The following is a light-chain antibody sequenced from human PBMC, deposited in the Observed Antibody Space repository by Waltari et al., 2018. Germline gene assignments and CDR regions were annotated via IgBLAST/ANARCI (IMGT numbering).Light chain of an antibody. Sequence: QSELTQPPSASGTPGQRVTISCSGSSSNLGTNYIYWYQQLPGTAPKLLIFRNDQRPSGVPDRFSASKSGTSASLAISGLRSEDEADYYCASWGDGLSGPSVVFGGGTKLTVL. CDR3: ASWGDGLSGPSVV. CDR2: RND. CDR1: SSNLGTNY. J-gene: IGLJ2*01. V-gene: IGLV1-47*01.